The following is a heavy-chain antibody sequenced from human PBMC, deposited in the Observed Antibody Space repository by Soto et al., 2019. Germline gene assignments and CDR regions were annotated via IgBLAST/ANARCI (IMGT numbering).Heavy chain of an antibody. CDR2: VYSSGGT. CDR3: ARGQRFSDWFDP. D-gene: IGHD3-3*01. Sequence: PSETLSLTCTVSGGSMRSYYWTWIRQPAGKGLEWIGRVYSSGGTHYNPSLKSRVTISLDTSKNQFSLRLLSVTEADTAVYYCARGQRFSDWFDPWGQGTLGTV. V-gene: IGHV4-4*07. CDR1: GGSMRSYY. J-gene: IGHJ5*02.